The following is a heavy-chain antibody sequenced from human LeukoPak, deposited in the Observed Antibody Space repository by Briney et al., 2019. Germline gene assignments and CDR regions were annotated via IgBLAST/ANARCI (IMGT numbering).Heavy chain of an antibody. Sequence: PSETLSLTCTVSGGSNSSYYWSWVRQPAGRGWEWIGRIYTSGSTHYNPSLMSRVTTTVATSKNPFSLKLSSVTADATAVYYCAKVQAYGEIDPWGQGTLVTVSS. D-gene: IGHD4-17*01. V-gene: IGHV4-4*07. CDR1: GGSNSSYY. CDR2: IYTSGST. J-gene: IGHJ5*02. CDR3: AKVQAYGEIDP.